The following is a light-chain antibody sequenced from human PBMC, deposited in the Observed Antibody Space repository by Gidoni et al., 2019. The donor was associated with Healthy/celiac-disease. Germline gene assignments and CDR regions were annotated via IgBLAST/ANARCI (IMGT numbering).Light chain of an antibody. CDR2: AAS. V-gene: IGKV1-9*01. CDR1: QGISSY. CDR3: QQLNSYPF. J-gene: IGKJ3*01. Sequence: DSQLTQSPSFLSASVVDRVTITCRASQGISSYLAWYQQKPGKAPKLLIYAASTLQSGVPSRFSGSGSGTEFTLTISSLQPEDFATYYCQQLNSYPFFGPGTKVDIK.